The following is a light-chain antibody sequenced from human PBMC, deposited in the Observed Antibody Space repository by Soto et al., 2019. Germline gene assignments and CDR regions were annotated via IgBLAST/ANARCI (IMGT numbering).Light chain of an antibody. J-gene: IGKJ1*01. V-gene: IGKV1-5*01. CDR1: QSISSW. Sequence: DIQMTQSPSSLSASVGDRVTITCRASQSISSWLAWYQQKPGKAPKLLIYDAFSLESGVPSRFSGSGSGTEFTLTISSLQPDDFATYYCQQYKTHSKTFGQGTKVDIK. CDR3: QQYKTHSKT. CDR2: DAF.